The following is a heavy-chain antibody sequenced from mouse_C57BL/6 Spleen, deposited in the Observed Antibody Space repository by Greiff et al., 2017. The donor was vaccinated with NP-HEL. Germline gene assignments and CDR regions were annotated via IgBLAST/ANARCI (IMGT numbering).Heavy chain of an antibody. D-gene: IGHD2-2*01. CDR1: GYTFTSYW. CDR2: IDPSDSET. J-gene: IGHJ2*01. V-gene: IGHV1-52*01. CDR3: ARFEEDGYDGEYYFDY. Sequence: VQLQQPGAELVRPGSSVKLSCKASGYTFTSYWMHWVKQRPIQGLEWIGNIDPSDSETHYNQKFKDKATLTVDKSSSTAYMQLSSLTSEDSAVYYCARFEEDGYDGEYYFDYWGQGTTLTVSS.